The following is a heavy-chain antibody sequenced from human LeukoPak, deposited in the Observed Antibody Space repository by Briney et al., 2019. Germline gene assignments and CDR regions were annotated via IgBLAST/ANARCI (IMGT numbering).Heavy chain of an antibody. CDR2: IYTSGST. Sequence: SQTLSLTCTVSGGSISSGSYYWSWIRQPAGKGLEWIGRIYTSGSTNYNPSLKSRVTISVDTSKNQFSLKLSSVTAADTAVYYCARTPVVPAAIINWFDPWGQGTLVTVSS. D-gene: IGHD2-2*01. CDR3: ARTPVVPAAIINWFDP. V-gene: IGHV4-61*02. CDR1: GGSISSGSYY. J-gene: IGHJ5*02.